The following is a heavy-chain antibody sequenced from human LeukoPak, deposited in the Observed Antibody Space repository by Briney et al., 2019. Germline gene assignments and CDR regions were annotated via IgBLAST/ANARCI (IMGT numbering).Heavy chain of an antibody. CDR3: ARALYSYGVLDY. D-gene: IGHD5-18*01. Sequence: GGSLRLSCAAPGFTFNTYGMHWVRQAPGKGLEWVAVIWNDGSNRYFAVSVKGRFTISRDNSKNSLYLQMNSLRAEDTAMYYCARALYSYGVLDYWGQGTLVSVSS. CDR1: GFTFNTYG. J-gene: IGHJ4*01. CDR2: IWNDGSNR. V-gene: IGHV3-33*01.